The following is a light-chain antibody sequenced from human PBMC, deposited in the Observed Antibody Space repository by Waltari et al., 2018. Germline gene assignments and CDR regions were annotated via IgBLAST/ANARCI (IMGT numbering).Light chain of an antibody. CDR1: SSDVWNYKV. V-gene: IGLV2-23*01. CDR2: EDI. J-gene: IGLJ2*01. CDR3: SSFARTGDI. Sequence: QSALAQPAAVSGSPGQSITISCTGPSSDVWNYKVVSWYQHHPGKAPKLIIYEDIRRPSGVSDRFSGSKSGNMASLKISGLQAEDEATYYCSSFARTGDIFAGGTKLTVL.